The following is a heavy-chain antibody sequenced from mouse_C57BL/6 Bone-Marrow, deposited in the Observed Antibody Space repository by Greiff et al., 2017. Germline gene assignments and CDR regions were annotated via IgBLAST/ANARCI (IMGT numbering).Heavy chain of an antibody. CDR2: IDPENGDT. CDR3: TTRYYGSSYLDY. J-gene: IGHJ2*01. D-gene: IGHD1-1*01. CDR1: GFNIKDDY. V-gene: IGHV14-4*01. Sequence: VQLQQSGAELVRPGASVKLSCTASGFNIKDDYMHWVKQRPEQGLEWIGWIDPENGDTEYASKFQGKATITADPSSKTAYLQLSSLTSEDTAVYYCTTRYYGSSYLDYWGQGTTLTVSS.